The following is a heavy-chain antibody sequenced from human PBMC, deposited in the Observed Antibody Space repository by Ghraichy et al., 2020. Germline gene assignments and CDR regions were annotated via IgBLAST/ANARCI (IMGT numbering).Heavy chain of an antibody. Sequence: SGPTLVQPTQTLTLTCTFSGFSLSTSGVGVGWIRQPPGKSLEWLASIYWNDDKRYSPSLKSRLTITKDTSKNQVVLTMTNMDPVDTATYYCAHKHSGGGGSCYDYWGQGTLVTVSS. D-gene: IGHD2-15*01. CDR1: GFSLSTSGVG. CDR2: IYWNDDK. CDR3: AHKHSGGGGSCYDY. V-gene: IGHV2-5*01. J-gene: IGHJ4*02.